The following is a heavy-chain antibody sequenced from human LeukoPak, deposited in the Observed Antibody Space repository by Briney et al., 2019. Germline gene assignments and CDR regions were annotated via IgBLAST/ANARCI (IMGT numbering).Heavy chain of an antibody. CDR1: GGSISSGGYS. J-gene: IGHJ6*02. CDR2: IYYSGST. V-gene: IGHV4-30-2*05. CDR3: ARDRGYGDYVGQTWGMDV. Sequence: PSETLSLTCAVSGGSISSGGYSWSWIRQPPGKGLEWIGYIYYSGSTYYNPSLKSRVTISVDTSKNQFSLKLSSVTAADTAVYYCARDRGYGDYVGQTWGMDVWGQGTTVTVSS. D-gene: IGHD4-17*01.